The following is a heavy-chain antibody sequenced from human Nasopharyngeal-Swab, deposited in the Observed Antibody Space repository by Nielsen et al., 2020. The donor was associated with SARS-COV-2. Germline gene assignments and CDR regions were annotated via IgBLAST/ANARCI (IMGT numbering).Heavy chain of an antibody. D-gene: IGHD3-9*01. CDR2: IGIAGDP. J-gene: IGHJ6*02. V-gene: IGHV3-13*05. Sequence: GESLKISCAASGFTFSTYDMHWVRQVTGKGLEWVSAIGIAGDPYYAGSVKGRFTISRENAKNSLYLQMNSLRAGDTAVYYCARADILTGYYDYYYGMDVWGQGTTVTVSS. CDR1: GFTFSTYD. CDR3: ARADILTGYYDYYYGMDV.